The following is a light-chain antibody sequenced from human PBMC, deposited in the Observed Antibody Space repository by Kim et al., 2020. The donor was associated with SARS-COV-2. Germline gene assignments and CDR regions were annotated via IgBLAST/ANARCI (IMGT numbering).Light chain of an antibody. CDR1: QSISSY. CDR2: AAS. V-gene: IGKV1-39*01. J-gene: IGKJ5*01. Sequence: SVGDRVTITCRASQSISSYLNWYQQKPGKAPQLLIYAASSLQSGVPSRFSGSGSGTDFTLTISSLQPEDFATYYCQQSYSTPSITFGQGTRLEIK. CDR3: QQSYSTPSIT.